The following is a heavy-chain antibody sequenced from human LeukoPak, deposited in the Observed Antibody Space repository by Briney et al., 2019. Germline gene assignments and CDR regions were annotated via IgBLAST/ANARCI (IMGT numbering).Heavy chain of an antibody. V-gene: IGHV4-59*01. J-gene: IGHJ4*02. Sequence: SETLSLTCTVSGGSISSYYWSWIRQPPGKGLEWIGYTYYSGSTNYNPSLKSRVTISVDTSKNQFSLKLSSVTAADTAVYYCARSLGISAAGTGYWGQGTLVTVSS. CDR1: GGSISSYY. CDR3: ARSLGISAAGTGY. CDR2: TYYSGST. D-gene: IGHD6-13*01.